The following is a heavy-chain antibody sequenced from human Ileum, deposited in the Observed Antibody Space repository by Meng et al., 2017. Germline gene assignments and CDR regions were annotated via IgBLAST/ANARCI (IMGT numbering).Heavy chain of an antibody. CDR2: FHPGSGA. Sequence: QVPLQESGPGRVKPSGTLSLTCAVSGGSISGGTWWSWVRQPPGKGLQWIGQFHPGSGAAYNPSLETRVTISVDTSKNQFSLELTSVTAADTAVYYCAKNGAYCLESWGQGTLVTVSS. J-gene: IGHJ4*02. CDR3: AKNGAYCLES. D-gene: IGHD2-21*01. CDR1: GGSISGGTW. V-gene: IGHV4-4*02.